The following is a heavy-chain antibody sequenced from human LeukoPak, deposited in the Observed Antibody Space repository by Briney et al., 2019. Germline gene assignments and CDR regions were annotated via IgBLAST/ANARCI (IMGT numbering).Heavy chain of an antibody. Sequence: SETLSLTCTVSGGSVSSGSYYWSWIRQPPGKGLEWIGYIYSPSLKSRVTISVDTSKNQFSLKLSSVTAADTAVYYCASPRSYYDSSGYYISWGQGTLVTVSS. CDR3: ASPRSYYDSSGYYIS. J-gene: IGHJ5*02. CDR1: GGSVSSGSYY. V-gene: IGHV4-61*01. D-gene: IGHD3-22*01.